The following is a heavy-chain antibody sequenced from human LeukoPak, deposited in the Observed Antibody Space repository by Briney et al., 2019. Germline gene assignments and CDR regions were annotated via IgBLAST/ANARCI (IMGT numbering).Heavy chain of an antibody. CDR3: AKDCSGGSCIDN. V-gene: IGHV3-30*18. CDR2: ISYDGSNK. CDR1: GFSFSSYG. Sequence: GGSLRLSCAASGFSFSSYGMHWVRQAPGKVLEWVAVISYDGSNKHYADSVKGRFTISRDNSKNTFYLQMNSLGGEDTAVYYCAKDCSGGSCIDNWGQGTLVTVSS. J-gene: IGHJ4*02. D-gene: IGHD2-15*01.